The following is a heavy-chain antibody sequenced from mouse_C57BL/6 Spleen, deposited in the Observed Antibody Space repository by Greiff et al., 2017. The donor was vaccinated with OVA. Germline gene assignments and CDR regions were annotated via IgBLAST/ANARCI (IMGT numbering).Heavy chain of an antibody. CDR3: AREREDWYFDV. V-gene: IGHV5-17*01. CDR1: GFTFSDYG. CDR2: ISSGSSTI. J-gene: IGHJ1*03. Sequence: EVKLMESGGGLVKPGGSLKLSCAASGFTFSDYGMHWVRQAPEKGLEWVAYISSGSSTIYYADTVKGRFTISRDNAKNTLFLQMTSLRSEDTAMYYCAREREDWYFDVWGTGTTVTVSS.